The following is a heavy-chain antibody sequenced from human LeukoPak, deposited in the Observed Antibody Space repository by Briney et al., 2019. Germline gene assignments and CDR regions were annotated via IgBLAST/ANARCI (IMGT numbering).Heavy chain of an antibody. V-gene: IGHV3-48*04. CDR2: ISSSSSTI. J-gene: IGHJ4*02. CDR3: ARSTMVRGVIKN. D-gene: IGHD3-10*01. Sequence: PGGSLRLSCAASGFTFSSYSMNWVRQAPGKGLEWVSYISSSSSTIYYADSVKGRFTISRDDAKNSLYLQMNSLRAEDTAVYYCARSTMVRGVIKNWGQGTLVTVSS. CDR1: GFTFSSYS.